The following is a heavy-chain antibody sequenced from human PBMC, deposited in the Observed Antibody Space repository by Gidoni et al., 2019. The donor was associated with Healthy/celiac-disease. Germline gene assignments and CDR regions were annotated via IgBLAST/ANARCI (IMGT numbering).Heavy chain of an antibody. V-gene: IGHV4-59*01. J-gene: IGHJ4*02. CDR2: IYYSGST. D-gene: IGHD5-18*01. CDR3: ARLDTDMVRMYYVEY. Sequence: QVQLQESGPGLVKPSETLSLTCTVSGVSISRYYWSWLRHPPGKGLEWIGYIYYSGSTKYNPSLKSRVTRSVDTSKNQCSRKLRSVTAADTAVYYCARLDTDMVRMYYVEYWGQGTRVTVSS. CDR1: GVSISRYY.